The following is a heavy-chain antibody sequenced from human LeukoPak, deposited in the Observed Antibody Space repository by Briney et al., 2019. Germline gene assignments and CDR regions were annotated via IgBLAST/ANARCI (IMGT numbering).Heavy chain of an antibody. V-gene: IGHV1-2*02. Sequence: ASVKVSCKASGYSXTAYYMHWVRQAPGQGLEWMGWISPHSGVTNYAQKFQGRVTMTRDTSINTAYMELSGLISDDTAIYYCARGIAVAARGGFDYWGQGTLVTVSS. CDR1: GYSXTAYY. D-gene: IGHD6-19*01. CDR3: ARGIAVAARGGFDY. CDR2: ISPHSGVT. J-gene: IGHJ4*02.